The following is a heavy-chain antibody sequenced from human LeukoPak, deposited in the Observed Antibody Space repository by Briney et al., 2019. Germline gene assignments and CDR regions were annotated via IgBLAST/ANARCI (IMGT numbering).Heavy chain of an antibody. Sequence: PSETLSLTCDFYGESFRSSYWSWIRQPPGKGLEWIGRIYTSGSTNYNPSLKSRVTISVDTSKNQFSLKLSSVTAADTAVYYCARDRPSILWPHGYYYYMDVWGKGTTVTISS. J-gene: IGHJ6*03. CDR3: ARDRPSILWPHGYYYYMDV. D-gene: IGHD3-10*01. V-gene: IGHV4-59*10. CDR2: IYTSGST. CDR1: GESFRSSY.